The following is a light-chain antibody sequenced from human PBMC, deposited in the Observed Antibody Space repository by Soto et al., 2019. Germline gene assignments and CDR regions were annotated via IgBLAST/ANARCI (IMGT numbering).Light chain of an antibody. Sequence: QSLLTQPPSSSGTPGHRVTISCSGGSSNIGSNTVNWYQHLPVAAPKLLIYGNDQRPSGVPDRFSGSKSGTSVFLAISGLQSEDEADYYCTAWDDSLRAVLFGGGTKLTV. CDR3: TAWDDSLRAVL. CDR2: GND. CDR1: SSNIGSNT. J-gene: IGLJ2*01. V-gene: IGLV1-44*01.